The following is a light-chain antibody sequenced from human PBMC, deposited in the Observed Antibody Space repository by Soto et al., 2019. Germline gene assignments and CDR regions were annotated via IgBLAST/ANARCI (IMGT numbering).Light chain of an antibody. Sequence: QSVLTQPPSVSWAPGLRVTISCTGSSSKIGSGYGVHWYQQLPGAGPKPLIFGGNNRPSGVPVRFSGSRSGTSASLAITGLQAEDEADYYCQSYDTTLSVYVFGTGTKVTVL. CDR3: QSYDTTLSVYV. CDR2: GGN. V-gene: IGLV1-40*01. CDR1: SSKIGSGYG. J-gene: IGLJ1*01.